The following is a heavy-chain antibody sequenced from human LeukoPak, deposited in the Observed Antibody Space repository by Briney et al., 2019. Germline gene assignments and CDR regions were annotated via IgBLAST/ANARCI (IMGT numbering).Heavy chain of an antibody. CDR2: MNPNSGNT. CDR3: ARVAAYSSGWYLSDPPDY. J-gene: IGHJ4*02. CDR1: GYTFTGYY. D-gene: IGHD6-19*01. V-gene: IGHV1-8*02. Sequence: ASVKVSCKASGYTFTGYYMHWVRQATGQGLEWMGWMNPNSGNTGYAQKFQGRVTMTRNTSISTAYMELSSLRSEDTAVYYCARVAAYSSGWYLSDPPDYWGQGTLVTVSS.